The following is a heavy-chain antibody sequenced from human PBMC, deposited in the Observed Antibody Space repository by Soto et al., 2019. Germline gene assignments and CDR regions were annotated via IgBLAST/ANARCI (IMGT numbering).Heavy chain of an antibody. CDR3: AREMGACSDSSCYPGPYDS. J-gene: IGHJ5*02. D-gene: IGHD3-16*01. Sequence: PGGSLRLSCVFSGFIFTSYSMNWVRHAPGQGLGWVSYITSKSTTIKYADSVKGRFTVSRDNAKNSLYLQLNSLRDEDTAVYYCAREMGACSDSSCYPGPYDSWGQGTLVTVSS. CDR1: GFIFTSYS. V-gene: IGHV3-48*02. CDR2: ITSKSTTI.